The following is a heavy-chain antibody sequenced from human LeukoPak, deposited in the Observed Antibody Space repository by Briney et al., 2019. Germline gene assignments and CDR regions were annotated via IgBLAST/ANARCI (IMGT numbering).Heavy chain of an antibody. J-gene: IGHJ4*02. CDR1: GGTFSSYA. CDR3: ASDVGYCSSSSCYGLYY. Sequence: ASVKVSCKASGGTFSSYAISWVRQAPGQGLEWMGGIIPIFGTANYAQKFQGRVTITTDESTSTAYMELRSLRSDDTAVYYCASDVGYCSSSSCYGLYYWGQGTLVTVSS. D-gene: IGHD2-2*01. V-gene: IGHV1-69*05. CDR2: IIPIFGTA.